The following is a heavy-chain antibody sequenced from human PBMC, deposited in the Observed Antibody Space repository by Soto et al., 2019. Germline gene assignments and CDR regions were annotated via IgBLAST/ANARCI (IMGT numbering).Heavy chain of an antibody. CDR1: GFTFSSYS. D-gene: IGHD6-19*01. J-gene: IGHJ4*02. V-gene: IGHV3-21*01. CDR2: ISSSSSYI. Sequence: EVQLVESGGGLVKPGGSLRLSCAASGFTFSSYSMNWVRQAPGKGLEWVSSISSSSSYIYYADSVKGRFTISRDNASNSLHPRTNSLRAEDTAVYYCARDDGGSGWSNDYWGQETLVTVSS. CDR3: ARDDGGSGWSNDY.